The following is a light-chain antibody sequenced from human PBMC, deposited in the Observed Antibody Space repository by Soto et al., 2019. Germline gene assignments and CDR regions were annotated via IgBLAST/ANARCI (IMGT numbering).Light chain of an antibody. CDR2: DVS. J-gene: IGLJ1*01. Sequence: QSALTQPASVSGSPGPSITISCTGTSSDVGRYNYVSWYQQHPGKAPKLTIYDVSNRPSGVSSRFSGSKSGNTASLTISGLQAEDEADYYCSSFTGSSTYVFGTGTKVTVL. CDR1: SSDVGRYNY. V-gene: IGLV2-14*01. CDR3: SSFTGSSTYV.